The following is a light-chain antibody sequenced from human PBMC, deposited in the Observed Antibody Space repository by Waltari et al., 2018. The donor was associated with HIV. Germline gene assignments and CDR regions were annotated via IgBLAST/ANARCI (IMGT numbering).Light chain of an antibody. J-gene: IGLJ3*02. Sequence: HSSYAIAWHQQQPEKGPRYLMKLNSDGSHSKGDGIPDRFSGSSSGAERYLTISSLQSEDEADYYCQTWGTGIRVFGGGTKLTVL. V-gene: IGLV4-69*01. CDR1: HSSYA. CDR3: QTWGTGIRV. CDR2: LNSDGSH.